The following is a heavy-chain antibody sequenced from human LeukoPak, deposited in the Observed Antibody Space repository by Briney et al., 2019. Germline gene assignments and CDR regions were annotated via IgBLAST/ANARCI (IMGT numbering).Heavy chain of an antibody. CDR3: AKDPRTDCSSTSCPDY. CDR1: GFTFSSYG. V-gene: IGHV3-23*01. Sequence: PGGSLRLSCAASGFTFSSYGMSWVRRAPGKGLEWVSAISGSGGSTYYADSVKGRFTISRDNSKNTLYLQMNSLRAEDTAVYYCAKDPRTDCSSTSCPDYWGQGTLVTVSS. D-gene: IGHD2-2*01. J-gene: IGHJ4*02. CDR2: ISGSGGST.